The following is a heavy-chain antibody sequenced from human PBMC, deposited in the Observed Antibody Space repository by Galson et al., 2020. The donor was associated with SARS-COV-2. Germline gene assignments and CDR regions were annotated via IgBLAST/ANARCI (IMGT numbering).Heavy chain of an antibody. J-gene: IGHJ4*02. V-gene: IGHV1-69*10. CDR2: IIPILGIA. D-gene: IGHD3-22*01. CDR1: GGTFSSYA. CDR3: ARTQYDSRGYDY. Sequence: SVKVSRKASGGTFSSYAISWVRQAPGQGLEWMGGIIPILGIANYAQKFQGRVTITADKSTSTAYMELSSLRSEDTAVYYCARTQYDSRGYDYWGQGTLVTVSS.